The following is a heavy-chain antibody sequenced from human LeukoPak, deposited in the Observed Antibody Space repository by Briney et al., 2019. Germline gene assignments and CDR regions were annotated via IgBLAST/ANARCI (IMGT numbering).Heavy chain of an antibody. CDR1: GFTFNSYA. Sequence: GGSLRLSCAASGFTFNSYAMHWVRQAPGKGPEWVALISDDGSKKYYADSVKGRFTISRDNSKNTVYLQMNSLRAEDTALYYCAKDHSLVGENWFDPWGQGTLVTVSS. J-gene: IGHJ5*02. V-gene: IGHV3-30*18. CDR3: AKDHSLVGENWFDP. D-gene: IGHD3-16*01. CDR2: ISDDGSKK.